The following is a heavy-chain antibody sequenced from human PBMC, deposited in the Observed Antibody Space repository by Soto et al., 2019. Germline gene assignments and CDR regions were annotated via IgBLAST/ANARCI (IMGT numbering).Heavy chain of an antibody. D-gene: IGHD3-3*02. Sequence: SGPTLVNPTQTLTLTCSLSGISLSTSGVGLGWLRQPPGKALEWLALIYWSDAKHYSPPLKSRLTITKDTSKNQAVLTVTNMDPVDTATYYCARGLASLPVFAFDIWDQGTMVTVSS. CDR2: IYWSDAK. CDR3: ARGLASLPVFAFDI. CDR1: GISLSTSGVG. V-gene: IGHV2-5*01. J-gene: IGHJ3*02.